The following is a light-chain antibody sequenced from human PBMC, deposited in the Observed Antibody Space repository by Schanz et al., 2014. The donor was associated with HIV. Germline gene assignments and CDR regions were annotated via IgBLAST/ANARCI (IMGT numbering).Light chain of an antibody. Sequence: DIQMTQSPSSLSAFVGDRVTITCRASQGISSYLAWYQQKPGKAPKVLIYAASTLQSGVPSRFSGSGSGTDFTLTISSLQPEDFAIYYCQQRTNRMYTFGQGTRLEIK. V-gene: IGKV1-9*01. CDR3: QQRTNRMYT. CDR2: AAS. CDR1: QGISSY. J-gene: IGKJ2*01.